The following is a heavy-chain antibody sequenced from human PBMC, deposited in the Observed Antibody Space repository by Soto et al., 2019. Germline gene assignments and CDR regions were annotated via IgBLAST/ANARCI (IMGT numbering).Heavy chain of an antibody. Sequence: QVQLQESGPGLVKPSQTLSLTCTVSGGSISSGGYYWSWIRQHPGKGLEGIGYIYYSGGTYYNPSHKSRVTISVDTSKNQFSLKLSSVTAADTAVYYCAREGYDQPYFDYWGQGTLVTVSS. V-gene: IGHV4-31*03. CDR3: AREGYDQPYFDY. D-gene: IGHD6-13*01. CDR1: GGSISSGGYY. CDR2: IYYSGGT. J-gene: IGHJ4*02.